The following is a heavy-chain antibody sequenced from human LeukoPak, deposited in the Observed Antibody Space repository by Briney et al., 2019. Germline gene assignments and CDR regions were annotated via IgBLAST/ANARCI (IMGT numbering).Heavy chain of an antibody. CDR2: ISSSGSTI. Sequence: PGGSLRLSCAASGFTFSDYYTSWIRQAPGKGLEWVSYISSSGSTIYYADSVKGRFTISRDNAKNSLYLQMNSLRAEDTAVYYCARDYYYDSSGYKKYWGQGTLVTVSS. V-gene: IGHV3-11*04. CDR1: GFTFSDYY. CDR3: ARDYYYDSSGYKKY. D-gene: IGHD3-22*01. J-gene: IGHJ4*02.